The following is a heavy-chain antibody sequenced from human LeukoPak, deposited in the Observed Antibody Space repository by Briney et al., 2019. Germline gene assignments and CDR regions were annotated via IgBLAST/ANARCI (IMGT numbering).Heavy chain of an antibody. CDR1: GYTFTSYA. Sequence: ASVKVSFKASGYTFTSYAMHWVRQAPGQRLEWMGWINAGNGNTKYSQKFQGRVTITRDTSASTAYMELSSLRSEDTAVYYCATGIVGATSYYYYGMDVWGQGTTVTVSS. J-gene: IGHJ6*02. CDR3: ATGIVGATSYYYYGMDV. CDR2: INAGNGNT. D-gene: IGHD1-26*01. V-gene: IGHV1-3*01.